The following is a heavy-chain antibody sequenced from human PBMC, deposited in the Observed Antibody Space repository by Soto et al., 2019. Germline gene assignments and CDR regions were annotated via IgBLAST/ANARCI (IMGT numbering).Heavy chain of an antibody. J-gene: IGHJ4*02. CDR1: GGSFSGYY. Sequence: SETLSLTCAVYGGSFSGYYWSWIRQPPGKGLEWIGEMNHSGSSNYNPSLKSRVTISLDTSKNQFSLKLSSVTAADTAVHYCARQAGGFWGLGTLVTVS. D-gene: IGHD3-16*01. CDR2: MNHSGSS. CDR3: ARQAGGF. V-gene: IGHV4-34*01.